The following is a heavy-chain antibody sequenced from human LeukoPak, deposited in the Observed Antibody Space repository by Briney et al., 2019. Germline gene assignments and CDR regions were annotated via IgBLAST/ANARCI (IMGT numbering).Heavy chain of an antibody. CDR1: GFTFGSYA. V-gene: IGHV3-23*01. D-gene: IGHD3-10*02. CDR2: IRGSGTGT. J-gene: IGHJ6*04. CDR3: AELGITMIGGV. Sequence: GGSLRLSCAASGFTFGSYAMTWVRQAPGKGLEWVSAIRGSGTGTNYGDSVKGRFTISRHNSKNTLYLQMNSLRAEDTAVYYCAELGITMIGGVWGKGTTVTISS.